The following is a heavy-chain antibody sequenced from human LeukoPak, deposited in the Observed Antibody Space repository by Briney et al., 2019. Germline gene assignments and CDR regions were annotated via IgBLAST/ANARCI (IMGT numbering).Heavy chain of an antibody. CDR1: GYTFTSYY. CDR3: AREIGPRQLHLWGSAFDY. J-gene: IGHJ4*02. V-gene: IGHV1-46*01. D-gene: IGHD5-18*01. Sequence: ASVKVSCKASGYTFTSYYMHWVRQAPGQGLEWMGIINPSGGTTSYAQNFQGRVTMTRDTSTSTVYMELSSLRSEDTAVYYCAREIGPRQLHLWGSAFDYWGQGTLVTVSS. CDR2: INPSGGTT.